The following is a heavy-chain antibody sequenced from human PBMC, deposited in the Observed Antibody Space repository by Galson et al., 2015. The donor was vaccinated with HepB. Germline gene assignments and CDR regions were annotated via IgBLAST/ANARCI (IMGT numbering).Heavy chain of an antibody. D-gene: IGHD6-13*01. V-gene: IGHV3-48*02. CDR1: GFIFSGYS. J-gene: IGHJ1*01. CDR3: ARSKWIEAAECSH. CDR2: IDSSGSTI. Sequence: SLRLSCAASGFIFSGYSMNWVRQAPGKGLEWISYIDSSGSTISYPDSVKGRFTVSRDNAKNLLYLQMNSLRDEDTAVYYCARSKWIEAAECSHWGQGTLVTVSS.